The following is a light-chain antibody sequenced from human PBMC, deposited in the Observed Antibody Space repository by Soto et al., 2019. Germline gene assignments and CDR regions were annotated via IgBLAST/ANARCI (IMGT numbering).Light chain of an antibody. CDR1: NIGSKT. Sequence: SYELTQPPSVSVAPGQTARITCGGSNIGSKTVHWYQQKPGQAPVLVVYDDADRPSGIPERFSGSNSGNTAALTISRVEAGHEAVYYCQVWDSNTDHVVFGGGTKLTV. CDR2: DDA. CDR3: QVWDSNTDHVV. V-gene: IGLV3-21*02. J-gene: IGLJ2*01.